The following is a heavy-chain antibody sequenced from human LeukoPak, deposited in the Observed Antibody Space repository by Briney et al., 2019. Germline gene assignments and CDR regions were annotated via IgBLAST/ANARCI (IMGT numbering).Heavy chain of an antibody. Sequence: KPSETLSLTCAVYGGSFSGYYWSWIRQPPGKGLVWIGEINHSGSTNYNPSLKSRVTISVDTSKNQFSLKLSSVTAADTAVYYCARGLYYDFWSGYNDAFDIWGQGTMVTVSS. CDR1: GGSFSGYY. V-gene: IGHV4-34*01. D-gene: IGHD3-3*01. CDR3: ARGLYYDFWSGYNDAFDI. CDR2: INHSGST. J-gene: IGHJ3*02.